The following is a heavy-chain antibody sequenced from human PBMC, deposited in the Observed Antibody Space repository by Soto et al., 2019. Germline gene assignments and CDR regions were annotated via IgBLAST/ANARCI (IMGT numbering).Heavy chain of an antibody. V-gene: IGHV4-34*01. CDR2: INHSGST. Sequence: QVQLQQWGAGLLKPSETLSLTCAVYGGSFSGYYWSWIRQPPGKGLEWIGEINHSGSTNYNPSLKSRATISVDTSKSQFSLKLSSVTAADTSVYYCARGGKLLRYFDWFNNWFDPWGQGTLVTVSS. D-gene: IGHD3-9*01. J-gene: IGHJ5*02. CDR1: GGSFSGYY. CDR3: ARGGKLLRYFDWFNNWFDP.